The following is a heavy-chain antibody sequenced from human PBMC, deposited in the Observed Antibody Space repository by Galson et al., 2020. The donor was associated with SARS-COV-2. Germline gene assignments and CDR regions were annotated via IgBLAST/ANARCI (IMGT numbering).Heavy chain of an antibody. Sequence: ASVKVSCKVSGYTLTELSMHWVRQAPGKGLEWMGGFDPEDGETIYAQKFQGRVTMTEDTSTDTAYIELSSLRSEDTAVYYCATALAYCGGDCHYYFDYWGQGTLVTVSS. D-gene: IGHD2-21*02. CDR2: FDPEDGET. V-gene: IGHV1-24*01. CDR1: GYTLTELS. J-gene: IGHJ4*02. CDR3: ATALAYCGGDCHYYFDY.